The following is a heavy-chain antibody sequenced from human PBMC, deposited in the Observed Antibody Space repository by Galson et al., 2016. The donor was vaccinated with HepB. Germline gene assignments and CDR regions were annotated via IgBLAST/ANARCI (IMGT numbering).Heavy chain of an antibody. Sequence: SLRLSCAASGFIFSNYWMHWVRQTPGKGLVWVSRVDGDGSSTSYADSVKGRSTISRDNAKNTLYLQMHSLRAEDTAVYYCGSVFEFWGQGALVTVSS. CDR2: VDGDGSST. V-gene: IGHV3-74*01. CDR1: GFIFSNYW. J-gene: IGHJ4*02. CDR3: GSVFEF.